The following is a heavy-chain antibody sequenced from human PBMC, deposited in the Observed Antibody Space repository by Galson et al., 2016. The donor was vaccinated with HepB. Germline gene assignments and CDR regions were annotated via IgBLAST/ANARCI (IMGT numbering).Heavy chain of an antibody. D-gene: IGHD4-17*01. CDR1: GYSFPDYY. V-gene: IGHV1-46*01. Sequence: SVKVSCKASGYSFPDYYMHWVRQAPGQGLEWMGIINPSDGNTRSAQKFQGRVTITADKSPTAAFMDLNSLRSQATAFYYCVTDYGHYSGRYWGQGTLVTVSS. CDR2: INPSDGNT. J-gene: IGHJ4*02. CDR3: VTDYGHYSGRY.